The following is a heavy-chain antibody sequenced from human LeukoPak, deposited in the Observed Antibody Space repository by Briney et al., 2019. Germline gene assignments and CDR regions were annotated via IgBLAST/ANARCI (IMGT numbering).Heavy chain of an antibody. J-gene: IGHJ5*02. CDR3: ARGEVALNWFDP. D-gene: IGHD2-15*01. CDR1: GGYISSYY. CDR2: IYYSGST. Sequence: SETLSLTCTVSGGYISSYYWTWIRQPPGKGLEWIAYIYYSGSTNYNPSLKSRVTISVDKSKNQFSLKLRSVTAADTAVYYCARGEVALNWFDPWGQGTLVTVSS. V-gene: IGHV4-59*01.